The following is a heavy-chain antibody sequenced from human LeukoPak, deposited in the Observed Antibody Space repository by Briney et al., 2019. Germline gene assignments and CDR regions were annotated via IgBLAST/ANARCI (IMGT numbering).Heavy chain of an antibody. CDR1: GRSIRMTHW. V-gene: IGHV4/OR15-8*02. D-gene: IGHD1-26*01. Sequence: SDTQSLTCGVSGRSIRMTHWWGRVRQPPGGGLGGIGEISVSGKTNFNPSLNGRVTMSLDESSNQLSLKLTSLTAADTAIYYCSRGSGAFCPFGYWGQGTLVIVPP. J-gene: IGHJ4*02. CDR2: ISVSGKT. CDR3: SRGSGAFCPFGY.